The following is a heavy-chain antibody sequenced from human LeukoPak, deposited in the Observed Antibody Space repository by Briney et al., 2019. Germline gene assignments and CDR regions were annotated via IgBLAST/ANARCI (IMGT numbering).Heavy chain of an antibody. J-gene: IGHJ4*02. CDR1: GGSIRGSHYY. CDR3: ASAHSSSTLDY. D-gene: IGHD6-6*01. CDR2: IYDSGST. V-gene: IGHV4-39*07. Sequence: PSETLSLTCTVSGGSIRGSHYYWGWIRQPPGKGLEWIGSIYDSGSTYYNPSLKSRVTISVDTSKNQFSLKLSSVTAADTAVYYCASAHSSSTLDYWGQGTLVTVSS.